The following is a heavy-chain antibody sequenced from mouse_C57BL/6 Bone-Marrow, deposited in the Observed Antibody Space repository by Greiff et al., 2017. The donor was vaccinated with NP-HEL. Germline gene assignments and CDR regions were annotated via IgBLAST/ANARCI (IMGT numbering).Heavy chain of an antibody. CDR3: ARDIYYYGSSHWYFDV. D-gene: IGHD1-1*01. CDR2: ILPGSGST. J-gene: IGHJ1*03. Sequence: VQLQQSGAELMKPGASVKLSCKATGYTFTGYWIEWVKQRPGHGLEWIGEILPGSGSTNYNEKFKGKATFTADTSSNTAYMQLSSLTTEDSAIYYCARDIYYYGSSHWYFDVWGTGTTVTVSS. V-gene: IGHV1-9*01. CDR1: GYTFTGYW.